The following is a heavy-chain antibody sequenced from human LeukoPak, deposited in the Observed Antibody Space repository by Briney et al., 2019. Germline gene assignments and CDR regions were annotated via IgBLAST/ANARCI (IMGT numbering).Heavy chain of an antibody. CDR3: ARGGSYRYGSSDY. J-gene: IGHJ4*02. CDR1: GYSFTNYW. V-gene: IGHV5-51*01. CDR2: IHPGDSGT. Sequence: GESLKISCKGSGYSFTNYWIGWVRHMPGKGLEWMGIIHPGDSGTRYSPSFQGQVTMSVDESTTTAYLQWSSLRASDSAIYYCARGGSYRYGSSDYWGQGTLVTVSS. D-gene: IGHD5-18*01.